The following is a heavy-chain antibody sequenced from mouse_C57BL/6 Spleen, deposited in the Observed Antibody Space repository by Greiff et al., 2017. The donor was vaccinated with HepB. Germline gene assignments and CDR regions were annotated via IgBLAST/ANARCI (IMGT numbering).Heavy chain of an antibody. CDR1: GFTFSDYY. Sequence: EVKLMESGGGLVQPGGSLKLSCAASGFTFSDYYMYWVRQTPEKRLEWVAYISNGGGSTYYPDTVKGRFTISRDNAKNTLYLQMSRLKSEDTAMYYCARHTYYFGYCGQGTTLTVSS. CDR2: ISNGGGST. V-gene: IGHV5-12*01. CDR3: ARHTYYFGY. J-gene: IGHJ2*01.